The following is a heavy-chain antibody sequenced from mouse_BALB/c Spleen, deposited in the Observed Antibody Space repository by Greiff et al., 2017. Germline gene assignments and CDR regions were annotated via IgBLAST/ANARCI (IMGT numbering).Heavy chain of an antibody. Sequence: EVQVVESGGGLVKPGGSLKLSCAASGFTFSSYAMSWVRQTPEKRLEWVASISSGGSTYYPDSVKGRFTISRDNARNILYLQMSSLRSEDTAMYYCAREGGYYGSSAYAMDYWGQGTSVTVSS. CDR3: AREGGYYGSSAYAMDY. CDR2: ISSGGST. CDR1: GFTFSSYA. V-gene: IGHV5-6-5*01. J-gene: IGHJ4*01. D-gene: IGHD1-1*01.